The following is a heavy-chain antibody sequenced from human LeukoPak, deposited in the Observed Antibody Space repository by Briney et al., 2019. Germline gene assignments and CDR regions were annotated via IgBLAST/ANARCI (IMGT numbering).Heavy chain of an antibody. CDR1: GFTFSSYA. D-gene: IGHD3-10*01. J-gene: IGHJ4*02. CDR3: AREGGERTYDY. Sequence: PGGSLRLSCAASGFTFSSYAMHWVRQAPGKGLEWVGVISYDGSNKYYADSVKGRFTISRDNSKNTLYLQMNSLRAEDTAVYYCAREGGERTYDYWGQGTLVTVSS. CDR2: ISYDGSNK. V-gene: IGHV3-30*04.